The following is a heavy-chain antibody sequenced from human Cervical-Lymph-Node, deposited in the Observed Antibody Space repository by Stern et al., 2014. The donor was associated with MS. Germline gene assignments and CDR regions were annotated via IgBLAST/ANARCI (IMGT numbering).Heavy chain of an antibody. D-gene: IGHD6-19*01. V-gene: IGHV3-23*04. CDR1: GFTFSSYA. Sequence: EVQLAESGGTLVQPGGSLRLSCAASGFTFSSYALSWVRQAPGQGLAWVTVISGSDGSTFYADSVKGRFTISRDNSKNTLFLQMNSLRAEDTAVYYCAKVYGSGPFDYWGQGTLVTVSS. J-gene: IGHJ4*02. CDR2: ISGSDGST. CDR3: AKVYGSGPFDY.